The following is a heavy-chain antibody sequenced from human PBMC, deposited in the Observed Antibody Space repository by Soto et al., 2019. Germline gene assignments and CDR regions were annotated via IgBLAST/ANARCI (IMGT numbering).Heavy chain of an antibody. J-gene: IGHJ5*02. D-gene: IGHD3-22*01. Sequence: GESLKISCRTSGYKFTSSWIAWVRQMPGKGLEWMGIIFPSDSDTRYSPSFQGQVTIPADRSTSTVFLQWASLKASDTAVYFCARKDKSGYFNWFDPWGQGTLVTVSS. CDR3: ARKDKSGYFNWFDP. CDR1: GYKFTSSW. CDR2: IFPSDSDT. V-gene: IGHV5-51*01.